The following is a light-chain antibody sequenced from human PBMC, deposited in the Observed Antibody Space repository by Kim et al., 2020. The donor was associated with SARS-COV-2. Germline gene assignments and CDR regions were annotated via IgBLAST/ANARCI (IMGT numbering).Light chain of an antibody. J-gene: IGKJ1*01. V-gene: IGKV1-5*03. CDR3: QQYNSYPWT. CDR2: KAS. Sequence: ASVGDRVTITCRASQIISSWLAWYQQKPGKAPKLLIYKASSLESGVPSRFSGSGSGTEFTLTISSLQPDDFATYYCQQYNSYPWTFGQGTKVDIK. CDR1: QIISSW.